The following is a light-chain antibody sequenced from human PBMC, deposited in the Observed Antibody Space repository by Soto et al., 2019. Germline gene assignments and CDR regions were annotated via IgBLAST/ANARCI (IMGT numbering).Light chain of an antibody. J-gene: IGLJ2*01. CDR3: SSYAGGTNLL. V-gene: IGLV2-8*01. CDR2: EVS. CDR1: SSDVGVYNS. Sequence: QSALTQPPSASGSPGQSVTISCTGTSSDVGVYNSISWYQQHPGKAPKLIIYEVSKRPSGVPDRFSASKSDNTASPTVSGLQAGDEADYYCSSYAGGTNLLFGGGTKVTVL.